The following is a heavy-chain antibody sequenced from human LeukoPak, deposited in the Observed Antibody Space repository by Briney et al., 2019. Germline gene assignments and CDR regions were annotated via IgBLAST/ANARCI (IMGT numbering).Heavy chain of an antibody. Sequence: PSETLSLTCAVYGGSLSDYYWSWIRVPPGKGLEWIGEINEKRGSVNYNPSLKSRVTISVDTSKNQFSLKLTSVTAADTAVYYCARELSTSSTAFDMWGQGTMVTVSS. CDR1: GGSLSDYY. V-gene: IGHV4-34*01. CDR3: ARELSTSSTAFDM. J-gene: IGHJ3*02. D-gene: IGHD6-6*01. CDR2: INEKRGSV.